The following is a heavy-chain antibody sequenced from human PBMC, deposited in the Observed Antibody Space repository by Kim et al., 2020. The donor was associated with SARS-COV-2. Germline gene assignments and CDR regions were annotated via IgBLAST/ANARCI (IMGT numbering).Heavy chain of an antibody. J-gene: IGHJ4*02. D-gene: IGHD1-26*01. CDR3: ARSHSGSYYSAFDY. V-gene: IGHV3-30*01. Sequence: SVQGRTTISRDNSKHTLYLQMNRRSDEDTAVYYCARSHSGSYYSAFDYWGQGTLVTVSS.